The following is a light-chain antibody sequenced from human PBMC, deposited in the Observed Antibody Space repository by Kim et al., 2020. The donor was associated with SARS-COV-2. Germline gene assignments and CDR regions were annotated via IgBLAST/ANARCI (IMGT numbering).Light chain of an antibody. CDR2: QDS. J-gene: IGLJ2*01. CDR1: KLGDKY. Sequence: SYELTQPPSVSVSPGQTASITCSGDKLGDKYACWYQQKPGQSPVLVIYQDSKRPSGIPERFSGSNSGNTATLTISGTQAMDEADYYCESWDSSTVVFGGVTQLFVL. CDR3: ESWDSSTVV. V-gene: IGLV3-1*01.